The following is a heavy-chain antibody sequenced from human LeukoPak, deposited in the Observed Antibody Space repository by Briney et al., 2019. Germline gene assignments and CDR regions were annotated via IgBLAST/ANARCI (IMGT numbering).Heavy chain of an antibody. CDR3: ASAAARRYFDY. J-gene: IGHJ4*02. Sequence: SATLSLTCTVSGASISSYYWSWIRQPPGKGLEWIGYIYYSGSTNYNPSLKSRVTISVDTSKNQFSLKLSSVTAADTAVYYCASAAARRYFDYWGQGTLVTVSS. CDR2: IYYSGST. D-gene: IGHD6-6*01. V-gene: IGHV4-59*01. CDR1: GASISSYY.